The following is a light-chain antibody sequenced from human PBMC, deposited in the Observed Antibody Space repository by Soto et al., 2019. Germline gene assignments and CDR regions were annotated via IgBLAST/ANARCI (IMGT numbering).Light chain of an antibody. CDR2: DAS. J-gene: IGKJ1*01. CDR1: QSISSW. Sequence: DIQMTQSPSTLSASVGDRVTITCRASQSISSWLTWYQQKPGKAPKLLIYDASSLESGVPSRFSGSGSGTEFTLTISSLQPDDFATYYCQQYNSYSCTFGQGTKV. CDR3: QQYNSYSCT. V-gene: IGKV1-5*01.